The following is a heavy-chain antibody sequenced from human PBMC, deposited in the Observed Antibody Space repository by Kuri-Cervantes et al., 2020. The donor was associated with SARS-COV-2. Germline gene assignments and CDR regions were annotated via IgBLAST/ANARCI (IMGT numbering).Heavy chain of an antibody. CDR2: IYTSGST. CDR3: ARDCAYSSGWYGVWFDP. D-gene: IGHD6-19*01. J-gene: IGHJ5*02. V-gene: IGHV4-61*02. Sequence: LRLTCTVSGGSISSGSYYWSWIRQPAGKGLEWIGRIYTSGSTNYNPSLKSRVTISVDTSKNQFSLKLSSVTAADTAVYYCARDCAYSSGWYGVWFDPWGQGTLVTVSS. CDR1: GGSISSGSYY.